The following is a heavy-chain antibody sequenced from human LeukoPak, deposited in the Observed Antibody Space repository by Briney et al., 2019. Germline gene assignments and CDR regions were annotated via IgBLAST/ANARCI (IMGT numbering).Heavy chain of an antibody. V-gene: IGHV1-69*13. CDR2: IIPIFGTA. D-gene: IGHD2-2*01. CDR1: GGTFSSYA. Sequence: VASVKVSCKASGGTFSSYAISWVRQAPGQGLEWMGGIIPIFGTANYAQKFQGRVTITADESTSTAYMELCSLRSEDTAVYYCASGVVPAALWEDYYYMDVWGKGTTVTVSS. CDR3: ASGVVPAALWEDYYYMDV. J-gene: IGHJ6*03.